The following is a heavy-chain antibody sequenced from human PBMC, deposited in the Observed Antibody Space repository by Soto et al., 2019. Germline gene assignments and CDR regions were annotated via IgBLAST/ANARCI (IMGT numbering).Heavy chain of an antibody. Sequence: ASLKVSCKASGYTFTSYSMHWVRQAPRQGQEWMGINYPSGGSTSYAQKFQGRVTMTRDTSTSTVYMELSSLRSEDTAVYYCARDNSSGYYDSPHVDYWGQGTLVTVSS. J-gene: IGHJ4*02. CDR1: GYTFTSYS. D-gene: IGHD3-22*01. CDR3: ARDNSSGYYDSPHVDY. CDR2: NYPSGGST. V-gene: IGHV1-46*01.